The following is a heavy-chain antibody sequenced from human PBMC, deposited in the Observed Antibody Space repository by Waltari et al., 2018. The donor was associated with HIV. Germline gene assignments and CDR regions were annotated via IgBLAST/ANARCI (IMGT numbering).Heavy chain of an antibody. CDR1: GGYINSDY. Sequence: QVQLQESGPGLVKPSETLSLTCTVSGGYINSDYWSWIRQPPGKGLEWIGYIYYSGSTNYNPSLKSRVTIFVDMSKTQVSLKLSSVTAADTAMYYCARGIKYGGHDAFDVWGQGTMVTVSS. CDR3: ARGIKYGGHDAFDV. CDR2: IYYSGST. J-gene: IGHJ3*01. V-gene: IGHV4-59*01. D-gene: IGHD5-12*01.